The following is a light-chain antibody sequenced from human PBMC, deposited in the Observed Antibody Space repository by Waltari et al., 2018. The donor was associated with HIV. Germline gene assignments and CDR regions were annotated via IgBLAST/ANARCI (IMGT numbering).Light chain of an antibody. J-gene: IGLJ3*02. CDR1: NSNIGSNA. Sequence: QSVLTQPPSASGIPGQRVPMSCSGNNSNIGSNAVNCYQQLPGTAPKLLMYSNNQRPSGVPDRCSGSKSGTSASLAISGLQSEDEADYYCAAWDDSLNGWVFGGGTRLTVL. V-gene: IGLV1-44*01. CDR3: AAWDDSLNGWV. CDR2: SNN.